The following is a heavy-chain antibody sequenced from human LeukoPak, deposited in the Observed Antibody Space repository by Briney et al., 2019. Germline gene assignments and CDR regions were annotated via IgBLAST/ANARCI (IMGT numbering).Heavy chain of an antibody. D-gene: IGHD6-13*01. CDR3: ARGHQKYSSRRNDAFDI. CDR2: INSDGSST. CDR1: GFTFSSYW. J-gene: IGHJ3*02. Sequence: PGGSLRLSCAASGFTFSSYWMHWVRQAPGKGLVWVSRINSDGSSTSYADSVKGRFTISRDNAKNTLYLQMNSLRAEDTAVYYCARGHQKYSSRRNDAFDIWGQGTIVTVSS. V-gene: IGHV3-74*01.